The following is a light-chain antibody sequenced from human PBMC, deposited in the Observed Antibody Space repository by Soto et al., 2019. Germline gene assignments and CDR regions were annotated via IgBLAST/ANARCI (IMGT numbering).Light chain of an antibody. Sequence: DIQMTQSPSSLSASVGDRVTITCRASQGIGSSFNWYQQKPGKAPKLLIYAASALQRGVPPRFSGSGSGTDFTLTITSLRPEDFGSFYCQQTNSLPLTFGGGTKVEI. CDR3: QQTNSLPLT. CDR2: AAS. J-gene: IGKJ4*01. V-gene: IGKV1-39*01. CDR1: QGIGSS.